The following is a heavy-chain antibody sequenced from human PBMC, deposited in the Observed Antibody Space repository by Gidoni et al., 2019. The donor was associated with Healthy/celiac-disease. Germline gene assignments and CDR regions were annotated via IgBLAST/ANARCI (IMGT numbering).Heavy chain of an antibody. V-gene: IGHV4-34*01. CDR3: ARGRRGDYVWGSYRYAPVFDY. CDR1: GGSFSGYY. D-gene: IGHD3-16*02. J-gene: IGHJ4*02. Sequence: QVQLQQWGAGLLKPSETLSLTCAVYGGSFSGYYCSWIRQPPGKGLEWIGEINHSGSTNYNPSLKSRVTISVDTSKNQFSLKLSSVTAADTAVYYCARGRRGDYVWGSYRYAPVFDYWGQGTLVTVSS. CDR2: INHSGST.